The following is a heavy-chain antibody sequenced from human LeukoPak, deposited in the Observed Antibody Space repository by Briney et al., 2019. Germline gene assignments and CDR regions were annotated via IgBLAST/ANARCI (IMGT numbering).Heavy chain of an antibody. V-gene: IGHV3-30*01. D-gene: IGHD2-2*01. CDR3: ARDRSYAVNQGGWLDP. CDR2: TSDDGRKK. J-gene: IGHJ5*02. CDR1: GFTFSNFA. Sequence: GRSLRLSCVASGFTFSNFAIHWVRQGPGEGLEWVAVTSDDGRKKYYADPVKGRFTVSRDNSKNTLYLQMNSLRTDDTAIYYCARDRSYAVNQGGWLDPWGQGTLVSVSS.